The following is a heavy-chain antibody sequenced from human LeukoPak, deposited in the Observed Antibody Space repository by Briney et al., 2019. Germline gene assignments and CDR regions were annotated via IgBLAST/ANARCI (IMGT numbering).Heavy chain of an antibody. Sequence: SETLSLTCAVYGGSFSGYYWSWIRQPPGKGLEWIGEINHSGSTNYNPSLKSRVTISVDTSKNQFSLKLSSVTAADTAVYYCARVIYYYDSSGYYYYFDYWGRGTLVTVSS. J-gene: IGHJ4*02. CDR1: GGSFSGYY. D-gene: IGHD3-22*01. V-gene: IGHV4-34*01. CDR3: ARVIYYYDSSGYYYYFDY. CDR2: INHSGST.